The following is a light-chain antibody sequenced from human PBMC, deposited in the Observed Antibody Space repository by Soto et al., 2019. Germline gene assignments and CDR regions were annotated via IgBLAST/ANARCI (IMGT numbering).Light chain of an antibody. CDR2: TNN. J-gene: IGLJ1*01. Sequence: QSVLTQPPSASGAPGQRVTISCSGRSSNIGSNTVNWYQQLPGTAPKVLIYTNNQRPSGVPDRFSGSKSGTSASLAISGLQSEDEADYYCAAWDDSLSGYVFGTGTKLTVL. CDR1: SSNIGSNT. V-gene: IGLV1-44*01. CDR3: AAWDDSLSGYV.